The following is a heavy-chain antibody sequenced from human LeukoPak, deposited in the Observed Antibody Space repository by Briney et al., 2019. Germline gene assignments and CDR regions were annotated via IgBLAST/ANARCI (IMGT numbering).Heavy chain of an antibody. J-gene: IGHJ4*02. Sequence: SETLSLTCSVSGGSISSSSYYWGWVRQPPGKGLEWVGSIYYSGSTYYTPSLMSRVAISVHTSKNQFSLRLSSVTAADTAVYYCARHDDYWGQGTLVSVSS. CDR1: GGSISSSSYY. CDR2: IYYSGST. CDR3: ARHDDY. V-gene: IGHV4-39*01.